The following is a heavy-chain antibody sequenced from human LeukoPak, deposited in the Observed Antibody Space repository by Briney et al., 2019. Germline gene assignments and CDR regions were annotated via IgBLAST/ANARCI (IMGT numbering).Heavy chain of an antibody. J-gene: IGHJ4*02. D-gene: IGHD6-13*01. CDR1: GFTFSSYS. CDR2: IISSSSYI. V-gene: IGHV3-21*01. Sequence: GGSLTLSCAASGFTFSSYSMNWVRQAPGNGLEWVSSIISSSSYIYYADSVKGRFTISRDNAKNSLYLQMNSLRAEDTAVYYCARTRIAAAVDYWGQGTLVTVSS. CDR3: ARTRIAAAVDY.